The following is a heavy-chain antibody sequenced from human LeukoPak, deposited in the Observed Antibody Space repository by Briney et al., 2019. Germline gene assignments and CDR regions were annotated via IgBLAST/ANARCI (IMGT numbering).Heavy chain of an antibody. V-gene: IGHV3-23*01. Sequence: PSETLSLTCTVSGGSISSGGYYWSWIRQHPGKGLEWVSTIRGSGGGTYYADSVKGRFTISRDNSKNTLYLQMNSLRDEDTALYYCAKAGIGVVGYFDYWGQGTLVTVSS. D-gene: IGHD6-19*01. CDR1: GGSISSGGYY. CDR3: AKAGIGVVGYFDY. CDR2: IRGSGGGT. J-gene: IGHJ4*02.